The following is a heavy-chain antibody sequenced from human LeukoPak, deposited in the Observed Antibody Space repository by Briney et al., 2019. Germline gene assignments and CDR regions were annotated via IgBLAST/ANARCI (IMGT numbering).Heavy chain of an antibody. V-gene: IGHV1-2*02. CDR2: INPNSGGT. Sequence: ASVKVSCKASGYTFTGYYMHWVRQAPGQGLEWMGWINPNSGGTNYAQKLQGRVTMTTDTSTSTAYMELRSLRSDDTAVYYCAASYSSGWYGSQFSYYYYYMDVWGKGTTVTVSS. D-gene: IGHD6-19*01. CDR3: AASYSSGWYGSQFSYYYYYMDV. J-gene: IGHJ6*03. CDR1: GYTFTGYY.